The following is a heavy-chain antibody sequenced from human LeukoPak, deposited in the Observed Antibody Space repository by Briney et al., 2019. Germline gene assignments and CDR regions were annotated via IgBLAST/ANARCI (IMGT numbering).Heavy chain of an antibody. CDR3: ARSTFMITFGGVRPPFDY. V-gene: IGHV3-48*04. CDR1: GFTFGSNS. D-gene: IGHD3-16*01. CDR2: ISSSGSTI. J-gene: IGHJ4*02. Sequence: PGGSLRLSCAASGFTFGSNSMNWVRQAPGKGLEWVSYISSSGSTIYYADSVKGRFTISRDNAKNSLYLQMNSLRAEDTAVYYCARSTFMITFGGVRPPFDYWGQGTLVTVSS.